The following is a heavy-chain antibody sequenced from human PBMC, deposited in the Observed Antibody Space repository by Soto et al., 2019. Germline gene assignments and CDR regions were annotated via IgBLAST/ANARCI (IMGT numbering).Heavy chain of an antibody. CDR1: GYTFTGYY. CDR2: INPNSGST. CDR3: ARGAVSCTNGVCLTDYYMDV. Sequence: ASVKVSCKASGYTFTGYYMHWVRQAPGQGLEWMGWINPNSGSTNYAQKFQGWVTMTRNTSISTAYMELSRLRSEDTAVYYCARGAVSCTNGVCLTDYYMDVWGKGTTVTVSS. D-gene: IGHD2-8*01. V-gene: IGHV1-2*04. J-gene: IGHJ6*03.